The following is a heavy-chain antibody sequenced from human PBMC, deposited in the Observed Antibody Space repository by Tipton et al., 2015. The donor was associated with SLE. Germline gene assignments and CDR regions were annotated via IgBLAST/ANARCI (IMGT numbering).Heavy chain of an antibody. CDR3: ARWETTSSGFDY. CDR2: INHSGST. CDR1: GGSFSGYY. Sequence: GLVKPSETLSRTCAVYGGSFSGYYWSWIRQPPGKGLEWIGEINHSGSTNYNPSLKSRVTISVDTSKNQFSLKLSSVTAADTAVYYCARWETTSSGFDYWGQGTLVTFSS. D-gene: IGHD6-25*01. J-gene: IGHJ4*02. V-gene: IGHV4-34*01.